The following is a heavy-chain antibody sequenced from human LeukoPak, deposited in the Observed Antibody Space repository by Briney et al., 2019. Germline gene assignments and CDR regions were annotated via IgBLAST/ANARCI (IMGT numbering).Heavy chain of an antibody. V-gene: IGHV1-2*02. CDR3: AREALNYYDSSGYYSNWFDP. CDR1: GYTFTGYY. J-gene: IGHJ5*02. Sequence: ASVKVSCKASGYTFTGYYMHWVRQAPGQGLEWIGWINPNSGGTNYAQKSQGRVTMTRDTSISTAYMELSRLRSDDTAVYYCAREALNYYDSSGYYSNWFDPWGQGTLVTVSS. CDR2: INPNSGGT. D-gene: IGHD3-22*01.